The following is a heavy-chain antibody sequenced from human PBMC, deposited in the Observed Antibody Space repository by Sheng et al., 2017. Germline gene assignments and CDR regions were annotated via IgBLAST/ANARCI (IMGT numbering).Heavy chain of an antibody. V-gene: IGHV3-30*02. J-gene: IGHJ4*02. D-gene: IGHD6-19*01. CDR2: IRYDGSNK. CDR3: AKDGGAGIAVAGKDY. Sequence: QVQLVESGGGVVQPGGSLRLSCAASGFTFSSYGMHWVRQAPGKGLEWVAFIRYDGSNKYYADSVKGRFTISRDNSKNTLYLQMNSLRAEDTAVYYCAKDGGAGIAVAGKDYWGQGTLVTVSS. CDR1: GFTFSSYG.